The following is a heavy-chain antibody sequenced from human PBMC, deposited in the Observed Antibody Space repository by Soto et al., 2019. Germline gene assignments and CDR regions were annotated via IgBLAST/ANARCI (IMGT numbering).Heavy chain of an antibody. Sequence: SETLSLTCDVYGGSFSGYFWNWIRQSPGKGLEWIGKVNHNRRNSYNTSLKSRVTISLDMSKKQISLKLTSVTAADTAVYYCARGGSSDWQVAFDFWGEGQMVIV. CDR3: ARGGSSDWQVAFDF. D-gene: IGHD6-25*01. V-gene: IGHV4-34*01. CDR1: GGSFSGYF. CDR2: VNHNRRN. J-gene: IGHJ3*01.